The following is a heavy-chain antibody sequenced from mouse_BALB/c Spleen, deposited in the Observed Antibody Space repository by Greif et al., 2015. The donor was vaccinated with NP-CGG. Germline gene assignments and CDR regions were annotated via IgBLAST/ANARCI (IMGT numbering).Heavy chain of an antibody. CDR3: ARRSITTARYYAMDY. D-gene: IGHD1-2*01. CDR1: GFTFSSFG. CDR2: ISSGSSTI. J-gene: IGHJ4*01. Sequence: EVQLVESGGGLVQPGGSRKLSCAASGFTFSSFGMHWVRQAPEKGLEWVAYISSGSSTIYYADTVRGRFTISRDNPKNTLFLQMTSLRSEDTAMYYCARRSITTARYYAMDYWGQGTSVTVSS. V-gene: IGHV5-17*02.